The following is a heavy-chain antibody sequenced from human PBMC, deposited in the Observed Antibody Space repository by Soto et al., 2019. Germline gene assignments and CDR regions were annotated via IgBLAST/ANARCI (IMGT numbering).Heavy chain of an antibody. Sequence: QVHLVQSGAEVKKPGASVKVSCKGSGYTFTSYGITWVRQAPGQGLEWMGWISAHNGNTDYAQRLQGRVTVTRDTSTSTAYMELRSLRSDDTAVYYCARGRYGDYWGKGALVPVSS. J-gene: IGHJ4*02. CDR2: ISAHNGNT. CDR3: ARGRYGDY. D-gene: IGHD1-1*01. V-gene: IGHV1-18*01. CDR1: GYTFTSYG.